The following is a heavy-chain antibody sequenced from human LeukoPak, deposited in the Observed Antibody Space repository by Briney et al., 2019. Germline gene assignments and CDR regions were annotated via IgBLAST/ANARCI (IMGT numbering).Heavy chain of an antibody. CDR1: GFTFSSYW. CDR3: VRDVTGY. Sequence: GGSLRLSCAASGFTFSSYWMSWVRQAPGKGLEWVANIKKDGSEEYYVDSVKGRFIISRDNAKNSLYLQMNSLRAEDTAVNCCVRDVTGYWGQGTLVTVSS. V-gene: IGHV3-7*01. CDR2: IKKDGSEE. J-gene: IGHJ4*02.